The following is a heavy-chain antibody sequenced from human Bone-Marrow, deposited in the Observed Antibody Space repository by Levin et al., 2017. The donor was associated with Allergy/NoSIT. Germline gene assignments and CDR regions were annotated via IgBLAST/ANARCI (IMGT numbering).Heavy chain of an antibody. CDR1: GFSFSGST. D-gene: IGHD6-19*01. J-gene: IGHJ3*02. V-gene: IGHV3-21*01. CDR3: ARDREQWVAFDI. Sequence: GESLKISCAASGFSFSGSTMNWVRRAPGKGLEWVSSITSSGEYIYYADSVKGRFTISRDNAKNSLFLQMNSLEAEDTAVYYCARDREQWVAFDIWGQGTMVTVSS. CDR2: ITSSGEYI.